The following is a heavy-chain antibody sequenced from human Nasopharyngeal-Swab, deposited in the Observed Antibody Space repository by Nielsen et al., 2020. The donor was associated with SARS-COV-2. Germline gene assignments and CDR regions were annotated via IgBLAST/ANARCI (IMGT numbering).Heavy chain of an antibody. J-gene: IGHJ6*03. V-gene: IGHV4-34*01. CDR1: GGSFSGYY. CDR2: INHSGST. CDR3: ARASPTYYYYYMDV. Sequence: SETLFLTSAVYGGSFSGYYWSWIRQPPGKGLEWIGEINHSGSTNYNPSLKSRVTISVDTSKNQFSLKLSSVTAADTAVYYCARASPTYYYYYMDVWGKGTTVTVSS.